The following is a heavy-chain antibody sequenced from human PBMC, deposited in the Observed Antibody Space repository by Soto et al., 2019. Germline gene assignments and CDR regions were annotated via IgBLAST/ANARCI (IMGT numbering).Heavy chain of an antibody. CDR3: ARDLDGSGSYFTNY. CDR1: GYTFNTYG. J-gene: IGHJ4*02. V-gene: IGHV1-18*01. CDR2: ISAYDGKT. D-gene: IGHD3-10*01. Sequence: GASVKVSCKTSGYTFNTYGINWVRQAPGQGLELMGWISAYDGKTTYAEKFQGRVTLTTDTSTSTAYMELRSLRSDDTAVYFCARDLDGSGSYFTNYWGQGTLVTVSS.